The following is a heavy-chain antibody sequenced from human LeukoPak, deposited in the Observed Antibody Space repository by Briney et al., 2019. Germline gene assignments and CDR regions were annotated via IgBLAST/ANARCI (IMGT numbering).Heavy chain of an antibody. CDR2: ITASGDRT. D-gene: IGHD2-15*01. V-gene: IGHV3-23*01. CDR3: ARRDIVVVVSASDY. J-gene: IGHJ4*02. CDR1: GFTFGDYA. Sequence: GGSLRLSCATSGFTFGDYAMSWVREAPGKGLEWVSGITASGDRTFYGDSVRGRFTMSRDNSKNTVYLQMNSLRVDDTAVYYCARRDIVVVVSASDYWGQGTLVTVSS.